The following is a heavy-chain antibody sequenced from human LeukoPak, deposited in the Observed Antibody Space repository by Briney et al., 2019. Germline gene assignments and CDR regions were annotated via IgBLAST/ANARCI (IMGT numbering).Heavy chain of an antibody. Sequence: ASVKVSCKVSGYTLTELSMHWVRQAPGKGLEWMGGFDPEDGETIYAQKFQGRVTMTEDTSTDTAYMELSSLRSEDTAVYYCATIAGTAGTGYYYCYMDVWGKGTTVTVSS. CDR3: ATIAGTAGTGYYYCYMDV. J-gene: IGHJ6*03. D-gene: IGHD1-7*01. CDR2: FDPEDGET. V-gene: IGHV1-24*01. CDR1: GYTLTELS.